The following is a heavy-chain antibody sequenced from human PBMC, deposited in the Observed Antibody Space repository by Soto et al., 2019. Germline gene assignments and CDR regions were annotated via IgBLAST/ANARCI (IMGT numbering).Heavy chain of an antibody. CDR2: ISAYNGNT. D-gene: IGHD3-22*01. Sequence: ASVKVSCKASGYTFTSYGIGWVRQAPGQGLECMGWISAYNGNTNYAQKLQGRVTMTTDTSTSTAYMELRSLRSDDTAVYYCASPYYDYWNYYGMDVWGQGTTVTVSS. V-gene: IGHV1-18*01. J-gene: IGHJ6*02. CDR1: GYTFTSYG. CDR3: ASPYYDYWNYYGMDV.